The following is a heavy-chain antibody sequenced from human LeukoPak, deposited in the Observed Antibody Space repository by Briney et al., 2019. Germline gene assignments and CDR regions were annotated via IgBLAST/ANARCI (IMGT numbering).Heavy chain of an antibody. CDR3: ARWLNYYDSSGYRYYFDY. CDR1: GYTFTGYY. J-gene: IGHJ4*02. V-gene: IGHV1-2*02. D-gene: IGHD3-22*01. Sequence: ASVKVSCKASGYTFTGYYMHWVRQAPGQGVVWMGWINSNSCGTNYAQKFQGRVTMTRDTSISTAYMELSRLRSDDTAVYYCARWLNYYDSSGYRYYFDYWGQGTLVTVSS. CDR2: INSNSCGT.